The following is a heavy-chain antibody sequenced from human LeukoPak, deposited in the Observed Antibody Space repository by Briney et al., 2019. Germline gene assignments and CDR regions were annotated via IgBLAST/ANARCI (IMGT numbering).Heavy chain of an antibody. CDR1: GFTFSSSG. CDR3: ARKYCSSTSCLFDY. V-gene: IGHV3-21*01. Sequence: KAGGSLRLSCAASGFTFSSSGINWVRQAPGKGLEWVSSISSTSNYIYYADSVKGRFTISRDNAKNSLSLQMNSLRAEDTAVYYCARKYCSSTSCLFDYWGQGTLVTVSS. CDR2: ISSTSNYI. D-gene: IGHD2-2*01. J-gene: IGHJ4*02.